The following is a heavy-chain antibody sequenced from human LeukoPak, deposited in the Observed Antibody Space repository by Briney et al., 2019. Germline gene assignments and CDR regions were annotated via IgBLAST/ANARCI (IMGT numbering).Heavy chain of an antibody. D-gene: IGHD3-22*01. Sequence: GGSLRLSCAASGGTFSGYEMNWVRQTPGKGLEWVSYISSSGSSIYYADSVKGRFTIPRDNAKKSLYLQMHSLRAEDTAVYYCARDSHKFDSSGYYPDAFDIWGQGTMVTVSS. V-gene: IGHV3-48*03. CDR2: ISSSGSSI. J-gene: IGHJ3*02. CDR1: GGTFSGYE. CDR3: ARDSHKFDSSGYYPDAFDI.